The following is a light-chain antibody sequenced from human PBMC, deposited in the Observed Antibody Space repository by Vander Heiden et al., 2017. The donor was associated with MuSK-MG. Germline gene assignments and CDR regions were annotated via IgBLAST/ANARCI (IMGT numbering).Light chain of an antibody. CDR1: SGSIASNY. J-gene: IGLJ2*01. Sequence: NFLLTQPHSVSESPGKTVTISCTRSSGSIASNYVQWFQQRPGSAPTTVIYDDNQRPSGVPDRFSGSIDSSSNSASLTISGLKAEDESYYYCPYYDSENQVFGGGTKLTVL. CDR3: PYYDSENQV. CDR2: DDN. V-gene: IGLV6-57*03.